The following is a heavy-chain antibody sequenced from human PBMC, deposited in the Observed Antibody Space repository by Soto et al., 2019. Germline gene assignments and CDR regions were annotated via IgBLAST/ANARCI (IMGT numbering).Heavy chain of an antibody. D-gene: IGHD2-8*02. CDR2: ISFDGDK. V-gene: IGHV3-30*03. CDR1: GFDFSNSG. Sequence: QVKLVESGGGVVQRGTSLRLSCTASGFDFSNSGIQWVRQTPGKGLEWVALISFDGDKYYVDSVKGRFTISRDNPTNTVYLQMNRLRPEDTGVYYCARDYARGWCQFWGQGTLVTVSS. J-gene: IGHJ4*02. CDR3: ARDYARGWCQF.